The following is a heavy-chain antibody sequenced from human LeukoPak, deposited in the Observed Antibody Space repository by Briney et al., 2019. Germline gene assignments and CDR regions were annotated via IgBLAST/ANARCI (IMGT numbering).Heavy chain of an antibody. CDR1: GYTFTSYY. CDR2: INPSGGST. CDR3: ARGRRRYWFDP. J-gene: IGHJ5*02. V-gene: IGHV1-46*01. Sequence: ASVKVSCKASGYTFTSYYMHWVRQAPGQGLEWMGIINPSGGSTSYAQKFQGRVTMTRNTSISTAYMELSSLRSEDTAVYYCARGRRRYWFDPWGQGTLVTVSS.